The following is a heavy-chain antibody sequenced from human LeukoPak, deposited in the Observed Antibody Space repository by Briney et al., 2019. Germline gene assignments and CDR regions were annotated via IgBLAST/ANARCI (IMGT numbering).Heavy chain of an antibody. Sequence: SETLSLTCTVSGGSISSYYWSWIRQPPGKGLEWIGYIYYSGSTNYNPSLKSRVTISVDTSKNQFSLKLSSVTAEDTAVYYCARGLDILTGYYTLYNWFDPWGQGTLVTVSS. V-gene: IGHV4-59*01. CDR1: GGSISSYY. CDR2: IYYSGST. J-gene: IGHJ5*02. D-gene: IGHD3-9*01. CDR3: ARGLDILTGYYTLYNWFDP.